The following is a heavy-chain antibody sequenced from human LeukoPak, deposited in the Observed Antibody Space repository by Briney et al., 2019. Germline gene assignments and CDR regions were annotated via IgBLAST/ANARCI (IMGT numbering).Heavy chain of an antibody. D-gene: IGHD3-10*01. CDR3: ARQGSGFAPKYYYYMDV. V-gene: IGHV4-59*01. Sequence: SETLSLTCSVSGGSISNYFWSWIRQPPGKGLECIGFIYYSETTNYNPSFKSRVTISVDTSKNQFSLKLNSVTAADTAVYYCARQGSGFAPKYYYYMDVWGKGTTVIVSS. CDR2: IYYSETT. CDR1: GGSISNYF. J-gene: IGHJ6*03.